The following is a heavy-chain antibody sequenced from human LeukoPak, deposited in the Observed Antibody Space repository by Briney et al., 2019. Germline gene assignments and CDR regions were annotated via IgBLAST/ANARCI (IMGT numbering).Heavy chain of an antibody. CDR1: GFTFSSYG. V-gene: IGHV3-30*03. Sequence: AGGSLRLSCAASGFTFSSYGMHWVRQAPGKGLEWVAVISYDGSNKYYADSVEGRFTISRDNSKNTLYLQMNSLRAEDTAVYYCARSIDVDYWGQGTLVTVSS. CDR2: ISYDGSNK. D-gene: IGHD2-21*01. J-gene: IGHJ4*02. CDR3: ARSIDVDY.